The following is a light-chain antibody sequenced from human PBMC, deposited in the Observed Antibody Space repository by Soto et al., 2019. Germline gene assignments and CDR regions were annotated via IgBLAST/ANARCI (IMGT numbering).Light chain of an antibody. CDR3: QQRSNGLT. CDR1: QSVNRY. J-gene: IGKJ4*01. Sequence: VLTQSPATLSLSPGERATLSCRASQSVNRYLAWYQQKPGHASRRLICDTSNRATGIPARFSGSGSGTAFTLTISSLEPEDFAVYYCQQRSNGLTFGGGTKV. CDR2: DTS. V-gene: IGKV3-11*01.